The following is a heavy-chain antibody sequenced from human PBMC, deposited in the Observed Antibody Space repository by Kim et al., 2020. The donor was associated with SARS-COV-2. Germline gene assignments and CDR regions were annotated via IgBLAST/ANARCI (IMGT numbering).Heavy chain of an antibody. CDR3: AREKYDSSGYHRDAFDI. V-gene: IGHV1-2*06. D-gene: IGHD3-22*01. CDR2: INPNSGGT. CDR1: GYTFTGYY. J-gene: IGHJ3*02. Sequence: ASVKVSCKASGYTFTGYYMHWVRQAPGHGLEWMGRINPNSGGTNYAQKFQGRVTMTRDTSISTAYMELSRLRSDDTAVYYCAREKYDSSGYHRDAFDIWGQGTMVTVSS.